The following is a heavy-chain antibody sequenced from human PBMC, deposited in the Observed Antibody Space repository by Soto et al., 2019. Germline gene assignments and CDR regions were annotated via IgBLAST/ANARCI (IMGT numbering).Heavy chain of an antibody. D-gene: IGHD6-19*01. CDR2: INPNSGDT. J-gene: IGHJ4*02. V-gene: IGHV1-2*02. CDR3: ARREQWLENFDY. CDR1: GYTFTGYY. Sequence: QVQLVQSGAEVKKPGASVKVSCKTSGYTFTGYYIHWIRQVPGQGLEWMGWINPNSGDTNYSQDFQGRVTMTSDTSFTTAYVELTRLRSDDTAVYYCARREQWLENFDYWGQGTLVTVSS.